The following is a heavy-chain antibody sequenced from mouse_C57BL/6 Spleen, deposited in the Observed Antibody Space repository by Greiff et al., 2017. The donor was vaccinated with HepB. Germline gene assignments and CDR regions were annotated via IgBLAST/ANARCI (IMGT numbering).Heavy chain of an antibody. CDR1: GYTFTSYW. CDR2: IDPNSGGT. V-gene: IGHV1-72*01. D-gene: IGHD1-1*01. J-gene: IGHJ1*03. Sequence: VQLQQPGAELVKPGASVKLSCKASGYTFTSYWMHWVKQRPGRGLEWIGRIDPNSGGTKYNEKFKSKATLTVDKPSSTAYMQLSSLTSEDSAVYYCARGYGSSYCYWYFDVWGTGTTVTVSS. CDR3: ARGYGSSYCYWYFDV.